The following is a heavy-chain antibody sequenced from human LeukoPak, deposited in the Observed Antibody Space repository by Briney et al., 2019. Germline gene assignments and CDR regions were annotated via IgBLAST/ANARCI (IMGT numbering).Heavy chain of an antibody. CDR2: IIPIFGTA. V-gene: IGHV1-69*06. J-gene: IGHJ4*02. CDR1: GGTFSSYA. D-gene: IGHD4-17*01. Sequence: ASVKVSCKASGGTFSSYAISWVRQAPGQGLEWMGGIIPIFGTANYAQKFQGRVTITADKSTSTAYMELSSLRSEDTAVYYCARGFEDYGDYGWDYWGQGTLVTVSS. CDR3: ARGFEDYGDYGWDY.